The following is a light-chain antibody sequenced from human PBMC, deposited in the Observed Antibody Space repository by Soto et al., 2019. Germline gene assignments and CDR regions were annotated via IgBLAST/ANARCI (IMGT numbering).Light chain of an antibody. CDR2: KVT. V-gene: IGLV2-14*01. Sequence: QSVLTQPASVSGSLGQSITISCTGTSSDVGYYDYVSWYQQHPGKAPKLMIYKVTNRPSGISSRFSGSKSGNTASLTISGLQAEDEADYYCISYTSISTYVFGTGTKLTVL. J-gene: IGLJ1*01. CDR1: SSDVGYYDY. CDR3: ISYTSISTYV.